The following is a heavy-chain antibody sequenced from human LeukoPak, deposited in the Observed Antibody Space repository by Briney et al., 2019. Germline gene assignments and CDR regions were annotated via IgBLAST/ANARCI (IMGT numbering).Heavy chain of an antibody. D-gene: IGHD2-15*01. V-gene: IGHV4-39*01. CDR3: ARALGYCSGGSCTRGYNWFDP. J-gene: IGHJ5*02. Sequence: SETLSLTCTVSGGSISSSDYHWGWIRQPPGKGLEWIGSIYYGGSTYYNPSLKSRVTISVDTSMNQFSLKLSFVTTADTAVYYCARALGYCSGGSCTRGYNWFDPWGQGTLVTVSS. CDR1: GGSISSSDYH. CDR2: IYYGGST.